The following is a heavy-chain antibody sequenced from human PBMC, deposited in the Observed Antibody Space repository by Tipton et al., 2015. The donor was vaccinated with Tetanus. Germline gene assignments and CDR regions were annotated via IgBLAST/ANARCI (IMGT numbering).Heavy chain of an antibody. CDR2: INHGGST. Sequence: TLSLTCAVYGGSFSGYYWSWIRQPPGKGLEGIGKINHGGSTNYNPSLTSRTTISVDTTKNQFSLKLRSVTAADTAVYYCARGGYAYGLDVWAQGTTVTVSS. CDR3: ARGGYAYGLDV. V-gene: IGHV4-34*01. J-gene: IGHJ6*02. D-gene: IGHD5-12*01. CDR1: GGSFSGYY.